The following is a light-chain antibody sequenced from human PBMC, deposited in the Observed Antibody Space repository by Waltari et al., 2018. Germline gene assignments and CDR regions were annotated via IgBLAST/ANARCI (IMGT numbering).Light chain of an antibody. CDR1: QSVSSSY. V-gene: IGKV3-20*01. CDR2: GAS. Sequence: EIVLTQSPGTLSLSPGERATLSCRASQSVSSSYLAWYQQKPGQAPRLLIYGASSRATGIPDRLSGSGSGTDFTLTISRLEPEDFAVYYCQQYGSPWTFGQGTKVEIK. J-gene: IGKJ1*01. CDR3: QQYGSPWT.